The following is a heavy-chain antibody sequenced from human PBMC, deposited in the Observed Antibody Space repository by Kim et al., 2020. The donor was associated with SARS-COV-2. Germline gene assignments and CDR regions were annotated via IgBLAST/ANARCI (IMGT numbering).Heavy chain of an antibody. V-gene: IGHV1-24*01. CDR2: FDPEDGET. Sequence: ASVKVSCKVSGYTLTELSMHWVRQAPGKGLEWMGGFDPEDGETIYAQKFQGRVTMTEDTSTDTAYMELSSLRSEDTAVYYCATDGYYGSGSYDAFDIWGQGTMVTVSS. CDR1: GYTLTELS. CDR3: ATDGYYGSGSYDAFDI. J-gene: IGHJ3*02. D-gene: IGHD3-10*01.